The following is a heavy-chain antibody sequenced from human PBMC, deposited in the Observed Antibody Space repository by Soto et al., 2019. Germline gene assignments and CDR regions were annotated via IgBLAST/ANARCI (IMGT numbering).Heavy chain of an antibody. CDR3: AHATEYYCSGGSCYRGGNWYFDL. D-gene: IGHD2-15*01. J-gene: IGHJ2*01. V-gene: IGHV2-5*02. Sequence: QITLKESGPTLVKPTQTLTLTCTFSGFSLSTSGVGVGWIRQPPGKALQWLALIYWDDDKRYSASLKSRLTITKDTSKNPVVLTMSNMDPVDTATYYCAHATEYYCSGGSCYRGGNWYFDLWGRGTLVTVSS. CDR2: IYWDDDK. CDR1: GFSLSTSGVG.